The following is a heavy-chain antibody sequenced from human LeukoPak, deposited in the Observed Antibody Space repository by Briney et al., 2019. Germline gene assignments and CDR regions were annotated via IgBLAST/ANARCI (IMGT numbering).Heavy chain of an antibody. V-gene: IGHV1-18*01. CDR3: ARAQYSSSWPKFDY. Sequence: ASVKVSCKASGYTFTSYGISWVRQAPGQGLEWMGWISAYNGNTNYAQELQGRVTMTTDTSTSTAYMELRSLRSDDTAVYYCARAQYSSSWPKFDYWGQGTLVTVSS. CDR1: GYTFTSYG. D-gene: IGHD6-13*01. CDR2: ISAYNGNT. J-gene: IGHJ4*02.